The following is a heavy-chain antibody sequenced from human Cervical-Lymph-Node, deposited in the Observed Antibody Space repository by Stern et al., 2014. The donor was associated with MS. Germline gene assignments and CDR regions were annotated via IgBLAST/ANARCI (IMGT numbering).Heavy chain of an antibody. V-gene: IGHV4-4*02. D-gene: IGHD2/OR15-2a*01. CDR1: GGSVSSTNW. CDR3: ARERQQYCNSEGCSYWYFDL. CDR2: IYHSVPP. J-gene: IGHJ2*01. Sequence: QVQLQESGPGLVKPSGTLSLTCAVSGGSVSSTNWWSWVRQSPGKGLEWIGNIYHSVPPTSRPSLRSRVSISLDNSKNHLSLHLTSVTAADTAVYYCARERQQYCNSEGCSYWYFDLWGRGTLVTVSS.